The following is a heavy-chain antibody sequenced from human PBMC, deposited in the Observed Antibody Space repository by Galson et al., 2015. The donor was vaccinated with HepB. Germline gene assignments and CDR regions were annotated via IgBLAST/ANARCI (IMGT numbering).Heavy chain of an antibody. CDR2: ISAYNGNT. CDR3: ARFGYSSSARLGYYYGMDV. J-gene: IGHJ6*02. V-gene: IGHV1-18*04. CDR1: GYTFTSYG. D-gene: IGHD6-6*01. Sequence: SVKVSCKASGYTFTSYGISWVRQAPGQGLEWMGWISAYNGNTNYAQKLQGRVTMTTDTSTSTAYMELRSLRSDDTAVYYCARFGYSSSARLGYYYGMDVWGQGTTVTVSS.